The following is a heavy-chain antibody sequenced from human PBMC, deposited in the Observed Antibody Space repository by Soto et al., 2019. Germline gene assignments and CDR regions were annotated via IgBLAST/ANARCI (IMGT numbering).Heavy chain of an antibody. CDR3: ARSIDS. J-gene: IGHJ5*01. Sequence: SETLSLTCAVSGGSFSGYYWTWIRQHPGKGLEWIGYIYYSGSTYYNPSLKSRVTISVDTSKNQFSLKLSSVTAADTAVYYCARSIDSWGQGTLVTVSS. CDR1: GGSFSGYY. CDR2: IYYSGST. V-gene: IGHV4-31*11.